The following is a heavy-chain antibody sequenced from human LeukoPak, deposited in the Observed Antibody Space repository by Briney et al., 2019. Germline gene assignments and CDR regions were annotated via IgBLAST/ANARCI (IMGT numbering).Heavy chain of an antibody. CDR3: ARDHCTSCYGGDYYFDY. V-gene: IGHV1-69*04. D-gene: IGHD2-2*01. CDR1: GGTFSSYA. Sequence: ASVKVSCKASGGTFSSYAISWVRQAPGQGLEWMGRIIPILGIANYAQKFQGRVTITADKSTSTAYMELSSLRSEDTAVYYCARDHCTSCYGGDYYFDYWGQGTLVTVSS. CDR2: IIPILGIA. J-gene: IGHJ4*02.